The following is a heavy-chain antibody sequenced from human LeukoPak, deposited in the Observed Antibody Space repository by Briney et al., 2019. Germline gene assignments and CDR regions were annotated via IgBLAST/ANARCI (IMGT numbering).Heavy chain of an antibody. CDR3: ARDKLHYVFWSGYPDY. CDR2: INPNSGGT. Sequence: ASVKVSCKASGYTFTGYYMHWVRQAPGQGLEWMGWINPNSGGTNYAQKFQGRVTMTRDTSISTAYMELSRLKSDDTAVYYCARDKLHYVFWSGYPDYWGQGTLVTVSS. CDR1: GYTFTGYY. V-gene: IGHV1-2*02. D-gene: IGHD3-3*01. J-gene: IGHJ4*02.